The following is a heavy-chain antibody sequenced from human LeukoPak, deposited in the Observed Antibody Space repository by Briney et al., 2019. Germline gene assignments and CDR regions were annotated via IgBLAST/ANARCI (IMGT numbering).Heavy chain of an antibody. D-gene: IGHD6-13*01. V-gene: IGHV4-59*01. CDR3: ARGLYSSSWYRDDY. CDR1: GGSISSYY. Sequence: SETLSLTCTVSGGSISSYYWSWIRQPAGKGLEWIGNIHYSGSTNYNPSLKSRVTISVDTSKNQFSLKLSSVTAADTAVYYCARGLYSSSWYRDDYWGQGTLVTVSS. CDR2: IHYSGST. J-gene: IGHJ4*02.